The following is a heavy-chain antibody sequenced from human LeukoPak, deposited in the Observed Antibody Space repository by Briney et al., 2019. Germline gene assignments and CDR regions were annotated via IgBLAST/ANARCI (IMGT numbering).Heavy chain of an antibody. CDR1: GYSFTSYW. J-gene: IGHJ5*02. CDR2: ISPGDSDT. CDR3: ARRAAMAANWFDP. Sequence: GESLKISCKGSGYSFTSYWIGWVRQMPGKGLAWMGIISPGDSDTRYSPSFQGQVTISADKSISTAYLQWSSLKASDTAMYNCARRAAMAANWFDPWGQGTLVTVSS. D-gene: IGHD5-18*01. V-gene: IGHV5-51*01.